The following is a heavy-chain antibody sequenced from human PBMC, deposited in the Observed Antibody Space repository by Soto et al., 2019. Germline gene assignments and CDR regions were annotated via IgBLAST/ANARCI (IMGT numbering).Heavy chain of an antibody. CDR3: AKQERGSSWPLEAYGMDV. D-gene: IGHD6-13*01. J-gene: IGHJ6*02. Sequence: WWSLRLSCSASVFTFDDYTMHWFRQAPGKGLEWVSLISWDGGSTYYADSVKGRFTISRDNSKNSLYLQMNSLRTEDTALYYCAKQERGSSWPLEAYGMDVWGQGTTVTVSS. V-gene: IGHV3-43*01. CDR1: VFTFDDYT. CDR2: ISWDGGST.